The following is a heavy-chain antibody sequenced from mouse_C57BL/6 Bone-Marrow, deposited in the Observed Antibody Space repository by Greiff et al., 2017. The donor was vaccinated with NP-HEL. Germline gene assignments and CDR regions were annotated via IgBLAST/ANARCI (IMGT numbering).Heavy chain of an antibody. J-gene: IGHJ2*01. V-gene: IGHV3-6*01. CDR1: GYSITSGYY. Sequence: VQLQQSGPGLVKPSQSLSLTCSVTGYSITSGYYWNWIRQFPGNKLEWMGYISYDGSNNYNPSLKNRISITRDTSKNQFFLKLNSVTTEDTATYYCASFYYYGSSHTDYWGQGTTLTVSS. CDR3: ASFYYYGSSHTDY. D-gene: IGHD1-1*01. CDR2: ISYDGSN.